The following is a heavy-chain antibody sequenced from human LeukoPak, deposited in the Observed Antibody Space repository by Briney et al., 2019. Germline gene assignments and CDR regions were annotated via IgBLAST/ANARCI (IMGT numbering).Heavy chain of an antibody. CDR3: ARVAGRNWYLDL. J-gene: IGHJ2*01. Sequence: GSLRLSCGASGFTFSSYDMTWVRQAPGKGLEWVSGIYGRGGTTYYADSVKGRFIVSRDNSKNSLSLQMNSLRAEDTAVYYCARVAGRNWYLDLWGRGTQVTVSS. D-gene: IGHD6-19*01. CDR2: IYGRGGTT. CDR1: GFTFSSYD. V-gene: IGHV3-23*01.